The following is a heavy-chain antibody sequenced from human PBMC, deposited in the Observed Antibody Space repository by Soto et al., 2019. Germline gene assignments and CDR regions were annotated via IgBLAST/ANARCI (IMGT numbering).Heavy chain of an antibody. Sequence: QVQLVQSGAELKKPGSSVKVSCKASGGTFAISVFNWVRQAPGQGLEWMGGIISIFGTPNYSQKFLGRVTLTAAEYTSTGYMELSNLRSADTAISCCARDLGSGYEAGAYWGQGTQVTVSS. CDR1: GGTFAISV. CDR2: IISIFGTP. CDR3: ARDLGSGYEAGAY. J-gene: IGHJ4*02. V-gene: IGHV1-69*12. D-gene: IGHD5-12*01.